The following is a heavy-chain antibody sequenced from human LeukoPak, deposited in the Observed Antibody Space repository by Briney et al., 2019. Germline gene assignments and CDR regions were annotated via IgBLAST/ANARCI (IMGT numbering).Heavy chain of an antibody. V-gene: IGHV1-58*02. J-gene: IGHJ3*02. D-gene: IGHD1-26*01. Sequence: TSVKVSCKASGFTFTSSAMQWVRQARGQRLEWIGWIVVGSGNTNYAQKFQERVTITRDMSTSTAYMELSSLRSEDTAVYYCAAAAWELRPPASDAFDIWGQGTMVTVSS. CDR1: GFTFTSSA. CDR3: AAAAWELRPPASDAFDI. CDR2: IVVGSGNT.